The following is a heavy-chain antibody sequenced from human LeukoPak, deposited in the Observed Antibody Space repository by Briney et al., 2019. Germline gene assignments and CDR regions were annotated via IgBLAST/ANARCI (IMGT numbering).Heavy chain of an antibody. CDR2: ISSSSSYI. CDR3: ARGIAVAGFDY. V-gene: IGHV3-21*01. D-gene: IGHD6-19*01. CDR1: GFTFSRYN. Sequence: GGSLRLSCAASGFTFSRYNMNWVRQAPGKGLEWVSSISSSSSYIYYADSVKGRFTISRDNAKNSLYLQMNSLRAEDTAVYYCARGIAVAGFDYWGQGTLVTVSS. J-gene: IGHJ4*02.